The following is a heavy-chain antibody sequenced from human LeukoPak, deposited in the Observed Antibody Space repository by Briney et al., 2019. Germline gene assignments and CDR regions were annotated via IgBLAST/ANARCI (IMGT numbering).Heavy chain of an antibody. J-gene: IGHJ4*02. CDR1: GFTFSDFG. D-gene: IGHD3-3*01. Sequence: GGSLRLSCAASGFTFSDFGMNWVRQAPGKGLEWVSSTSSKSRYVYYADSVKGRFTISRDNAENSLYLQMNSLRVEDSAVYYCTRQYYDFWSGFYTADYYFDYWGQGTLVTASS. CDR2: TSSKSRYV. V-gene: IGHV3-21*01. CDR3: TRQYYDFWSGFYTADYYFDY.